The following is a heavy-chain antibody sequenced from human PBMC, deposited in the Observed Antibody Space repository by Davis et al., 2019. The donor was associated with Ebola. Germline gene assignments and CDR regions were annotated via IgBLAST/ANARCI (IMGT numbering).Heavy chain of an antibody. CDR1: GGSISSYY. CDR2: IYTSGST. Sequence: PGGSLRLSCTVSGGSISSYYWSWIRQPAGKGLEWICRIYTSGSTNYNPSLKSRVTMSVDTSKNQFSLKLSSVTAADTAVYYCARHPSWGAIFGVSYYMDVWGKGTTVTVSS. CDR3: ARHPSWGAIFGVSYYMDV. V-gene: IGHV4-4*07. D-gene: IGHD3-3*01. J-gene: IGHJ6*03.